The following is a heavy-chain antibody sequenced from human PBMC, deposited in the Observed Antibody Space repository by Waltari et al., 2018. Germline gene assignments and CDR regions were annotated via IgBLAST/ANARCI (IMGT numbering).Heavy chain of an antibody. CDR2: ISWNSGSI. Sequence: EVQLVESGGGLVAPGRSMRLSCAASGFTFDDYAMHWFRQAPGQGLEWFSGISWNSGSIGYADSVKVRFTISRDNAKNSLYLQMNSLRAEDMALYYCVCSSGYVDAFDIWGQGTMVTVSS. D-gene: IGHD6-19*01. CDR1: GFTFDDYA. V-gene: IGHV3-9*03. J-gene: IGHJ3*02. CDR3: VCSSGYVDAFDI.